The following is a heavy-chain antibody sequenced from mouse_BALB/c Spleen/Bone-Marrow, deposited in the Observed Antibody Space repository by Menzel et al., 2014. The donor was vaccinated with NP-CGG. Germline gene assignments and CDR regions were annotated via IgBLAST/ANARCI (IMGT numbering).Heavy chain of an antibody. Sequence: FQLHHLGAARVRLGASVKFSWTAPGSNIEDTYMHWAKQMPEQGLEWIGRIDPANGNTKYDPKFQGKATITADTSSNTAYLQLSSLTSEDTAVYYCARFAYWGQGTLVTVSA. V-gene: IGHV14-3*02. CDR3: ARFAY. CDR2: IDPANGNT. J-gene: IGHJ3*01. CDR1: GSNIEDTY.